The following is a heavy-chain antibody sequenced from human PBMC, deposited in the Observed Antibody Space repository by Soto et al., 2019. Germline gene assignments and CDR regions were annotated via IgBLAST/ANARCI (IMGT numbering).Heavy chain of an antibody. CDR2: ISGSGRGI. J-gene: IGHJ4*02. D-gene: IGHD1-26*01. Sequence: EVQLLESGGGLVQPGGSLRLSCAASGFAFSSYVMNWVRQAPGKGLEWVSDISGSGRGIYYADSVKGRFTISRDNSKNTLYLQMNSLRAEHTAVYYCAKGQSSISGAASLDNWGQGTLVTVSS. V-gene: IGHV3-23*01. CDR1: GFAFSSYV. CDR3: AKGQSSISGAASLDN.